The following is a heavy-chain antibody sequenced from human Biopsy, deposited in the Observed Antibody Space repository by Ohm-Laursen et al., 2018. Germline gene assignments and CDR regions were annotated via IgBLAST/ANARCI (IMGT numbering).Heavy chain of an antibody. J-gene: IGHJ2*01. CDR3: ARHAPSYSGSYWRYFDL. CDR1: GGSISSYY. Sequence: SDTLSLTCTVSGGSISSYYWSWIRQPPGKGLEWIGYIYYTGSTNYSPSLKSRVTISVDTSMSHLSLRLTSVTAADTAVYYCARHAPSYSGSYWRYFDLWGRGTLVTVSS. CDR2: IYYTGST. D-gene: IGHD1-26*01. V-gene: IGHV4-59*08.